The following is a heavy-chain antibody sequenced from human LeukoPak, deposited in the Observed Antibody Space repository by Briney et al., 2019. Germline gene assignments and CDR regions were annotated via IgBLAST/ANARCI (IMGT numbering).Heavy chain of an antibody. D-gene: IGHD4/OR15-4a*01. V-gene: IGHV4-4*07. J-gene: IGHJ4*02. CDR1: GGSIDGHY. Sequence: RPSETLSLTCTVSGGSIDGHYWSWIRRPAGKGLEWIGRIYSSGSTHYNPSLKSRVTMSVDTSKKQFSVRLSSVTAADTAVYYCARDRNGYGATYFSYWGQGTLVTVSS. CDR3: ARDRNGYGATYFSY. CDR2: IYSSGST.